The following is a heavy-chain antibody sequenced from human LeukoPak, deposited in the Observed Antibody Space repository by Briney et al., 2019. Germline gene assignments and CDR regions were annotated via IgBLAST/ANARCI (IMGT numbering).Heavy chain of an antibody. CDR1: GFTFSNAW. CDR2: IKSKTGGGTI. D-gene: IGHD1-26*01. V-gene: IGHV3-15*07. CDR3: TTAAFVGATAY. J-gene: IGHJ4*02. Sequence: PGGSLRLSCAASGFTFSNAWMNWVRQAPGKGLEWVGRIKSKTGGGTIDYAVPVKGRFTISRDDSKDTLYLQMNSLKSEDTAVYHCTTAAFVGATAYWGQGALVIVSS.